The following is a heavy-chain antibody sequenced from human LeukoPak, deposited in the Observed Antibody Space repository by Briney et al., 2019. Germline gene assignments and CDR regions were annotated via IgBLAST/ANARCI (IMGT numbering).Heavy chain of an antibody. V-gene: IGHV3-30*18. J-gene: IGHJ6*02. CDR1: GFTFSSYG. CDR2: ISYDGSNK. CDR3: AKGERITIFGVATQYYYYYGMDV. D-gene: IGHD3-3*01. Sequence: PGGSLRLSCAASGFTFSSYGMHWVRQAPGKGLEWVAVISYDGSNKYYADSVKGRFTISRDNSKNTLYLQMNSLRAEDTAVYYCAKGERITIFGVATQYYYYYGMDVWGQGTTVTVSS.